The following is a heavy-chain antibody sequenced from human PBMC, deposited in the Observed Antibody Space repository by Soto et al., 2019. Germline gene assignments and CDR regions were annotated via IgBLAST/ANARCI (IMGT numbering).Heavy chain of an antibody. D-gene: IGHD4-17*01. V-gene: IGHV4-34*01. CDR3: AREYGDYGVIDY. CDR1: GGSFSGYY. J-gene: IGHJ4*02. CDR2: INHSGGT. Sequence: QVQLQQWGAGLLQPSETLSLTCAVYGGSFSGYYWSWIGQPPGKGVEWFGEINHSGGTKYNPSLKRRVTISVDTSKNQFSLKLSSVTAADTAVYYCAREYGDYGVIDYWGQGTLVTVCS.